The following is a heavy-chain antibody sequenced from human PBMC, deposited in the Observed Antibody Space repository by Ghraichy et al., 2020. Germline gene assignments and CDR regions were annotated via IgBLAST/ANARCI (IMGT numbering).Heavy chain of an antibody. CDR1: GFTFSDHY. CDR3: AKVVMNVWSFDF. V-gene: IGHV3-72*01. CDR2: IRNKARSHTT. D-gene: IGHD2-21*01. Sequence: GGSLRLSCAASGFTFSDHYMDWVRQAPGKGLEWVGRIRNKARSHTTEYATSVRGRFTISRDDSKSSLYLQIDGLRTEDTATYYCAKVVMNVWSFDFWGQGALVTVSS. J-gene: IGHJ4*02.